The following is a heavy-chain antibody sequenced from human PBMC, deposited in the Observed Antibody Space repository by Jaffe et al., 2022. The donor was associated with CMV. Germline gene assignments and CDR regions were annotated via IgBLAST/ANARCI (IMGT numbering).Heavy chain of an antibody. CDR2: IDPSDSVT. J-gene: IGHJ4*02. V-gene: IGHV5-10-1*03. CDR1: GFRFTSYW. Sequence: EVQLVQSGGEVKKPGESLRISCKGSGFRFTSYWISWVRQTPGKGLEWLGRIDPSDSVTNYSPSSQGHVTISSDKSTSTSYLEWSSLKASDTAMYYCARHAYADYESLGFDFWGQGTLVTVSS. CDR3: ARHAYADYESLGFDF. D-gene: IGHD4-17*01.